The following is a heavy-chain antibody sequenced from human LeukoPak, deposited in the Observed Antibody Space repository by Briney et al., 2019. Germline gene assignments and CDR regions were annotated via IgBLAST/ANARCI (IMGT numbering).Heavy chain of an antibody. D-gene: IGHD2-21*02. Sequence: GGSLRLSCAASGFTFDDYAMHWVRHAPGKGLEWVSGISWNSGSIVYADSVKGRFTISRDNANRMLSLHINSLRVEDSAIYYCARGGKLEPTALASWGQGSLVVVSS. J-gene: IGHJ5*02. CDR3: ARGGKLEPTALAS. CDR1: GFTFDDYA. CDR2: ISWNSGSI. V-gene: IGHV3-9*01.